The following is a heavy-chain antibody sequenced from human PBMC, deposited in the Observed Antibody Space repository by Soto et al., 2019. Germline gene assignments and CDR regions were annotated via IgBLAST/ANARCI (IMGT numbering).Heavy chain of an antibody. CDR2: IIPIFGTA. J-gene: IGHJ3*02. V-gene: IGHV1-69*13. Sequence: WASVKVSCKASGGTFSSYAISWVRQAPGQGLEWMGGIIPIFGTANYAQKFQGRVTITPDESTSTAYMELSSLRSEDTAVYYCARDLKPSQTPRAFDIWGQGTMVTVSS. CDR1: GGTFSSYA. CDR3: ARDLKPSQTPRAFDI.